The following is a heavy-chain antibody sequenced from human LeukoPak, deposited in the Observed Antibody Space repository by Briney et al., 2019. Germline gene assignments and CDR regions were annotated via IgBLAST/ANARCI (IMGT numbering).Heavy chain of an antibody. J-gene: IGHJ4*02. CDR1: GGTFSSYA. CDR3: ARGGRMGATGTTLTLFDF. V-gene: IGHV1-18*01. D-gene: IGHD1-1*01. Sequence: ASVKVSCKASGGTFSSYAISWVRQAPGQGLEWMGWISAYNGNTNYAQRLQGRVTMTTDTSTSTAYMELRSLRSDDTAVYYCARGGRMGATGTTLTLFDFWGQGTLVTVSS. CDR2: ISAYNGNT.